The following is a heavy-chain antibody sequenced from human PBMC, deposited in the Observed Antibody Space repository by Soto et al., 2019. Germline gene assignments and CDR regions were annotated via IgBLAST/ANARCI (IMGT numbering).Heavy chain of an antibody. CDR1: GDSISSVDYF. D-gene: IGHD2-15*01. Sequence: LSLTCSVSGDSISSVDYFWAWIRQPPGQALEYIGYIYKSATTYYNPPFESRVAISLDTSKSQFSLNVTSVTAADTAVYFCARGRYCLTGRCFPNWFDSWGQGTLVTVSS. CDR3: ARGRYCLTGRCFPNWFDS. J-gene: IGHJ5*01. CDR2: IYKSATT. V-gene: IGHV4-30-4*01.